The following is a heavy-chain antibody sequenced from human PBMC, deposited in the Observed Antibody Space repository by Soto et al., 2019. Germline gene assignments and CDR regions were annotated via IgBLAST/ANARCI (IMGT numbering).Heavy chain of an antibody. D-gene: IGHD2-2*01. CDR2: IYYSGST. CDR3: ARHRVQAVVPAARDYYYMDV. V-gene: IGHV4-39*01. CDR1: GGSISSSSYY. Sequence: QLQLQESGPGLVKPSETLSLTCTVSGGSISSSSYYWGWIRQPPGKGLEWIGSIYYSGSTYYNPSLKSRVTISVDTSKNQFSLKLSSVTAADTAVYYCARHRVQAVVPAARDYYYMDVWGKGTTVTVSS. J-gene: IGHJ6*03.